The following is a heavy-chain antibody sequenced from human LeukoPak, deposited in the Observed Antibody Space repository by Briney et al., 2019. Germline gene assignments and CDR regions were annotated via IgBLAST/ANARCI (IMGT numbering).Heavy chain of an antibody. CDR1: GFTFSSYW. J-gene: IGHJ4*02. CDR2: IKQDGSER. V-gene: IGHV3-7*01. Sequence: GGSLRLSCAASGFTFSSYWMTWVRQAPGKGLEWVATIKQDGSERYYVDSVKGRFSTSRDNARNSLYLQMNSLRAEDTAVYYCAREYSSDWPTRFDYWGQGTLVTVSS. D-gene: IGHD6-19*01. CDR3: AREYSSDWPTRFDY.